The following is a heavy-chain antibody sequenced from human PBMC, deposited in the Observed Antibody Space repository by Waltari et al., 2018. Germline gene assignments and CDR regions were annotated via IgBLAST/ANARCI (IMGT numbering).Heavy chain of an antibody. CDR2: INHSGST. CDR1: AGSFSGYY. CDR3: ARFSWGVRYYYYYMDV. J-gene: IGHJ6*03. Sequence: QVQLQQRGAGPLKHSEPLSLTCAVYAGSFSGYYWSWIRQPPGTGLEWIGEINHSGSTNDQPSLTGRFTISVAPSKDQCSLKLSSVTAADTAVYYCARFSWGVRYYYYYMDVWGKGTTVTISS. V-gene: IGHV4-34*01. D-gene: IGHD6-13*01.